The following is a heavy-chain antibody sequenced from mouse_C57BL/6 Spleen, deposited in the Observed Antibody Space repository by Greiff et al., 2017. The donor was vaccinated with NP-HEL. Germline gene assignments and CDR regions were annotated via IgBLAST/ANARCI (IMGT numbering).Heavy chain of an antibody. CDR1: GYTFTSYG. Sequence: QVQLKESGAELARPGASVKLSCKASGYTFTSYGISWVKQRTGQGLEWIGEIYPRSGNTYYNEKFKGKATLTADKSSSTAYMELRSLTSEDSAVYFCASGDYSNNYYAMDYWGQGTSVTVSS. CDR3: ASGDYSNNYYAMDY. D-gene: IGHD2-5*01. V-gene: IGHV1-81*01. CDR2: IYPRSGNT. J-gene: IGHJ4*01.